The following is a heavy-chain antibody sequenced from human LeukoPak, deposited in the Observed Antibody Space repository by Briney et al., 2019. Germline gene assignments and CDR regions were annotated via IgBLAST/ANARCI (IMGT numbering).Heavy chain of an antibody. Sequence: PSETLSLTCTVSGGSISSHYWSWIRQPPGKGLERIGYISYIGSTNYSPSLRSRVTISVDTSKNQFSLRLSSVTAADTAIYYCAGDHLALNALDIWGQGTMVTVSS. CDR3: AGDHLALNALDI. J-gene: IGHJ3*02. V-gene: IGHV4-59*11. CDR2: ISYIGST. CDR1: GGSISSHY.